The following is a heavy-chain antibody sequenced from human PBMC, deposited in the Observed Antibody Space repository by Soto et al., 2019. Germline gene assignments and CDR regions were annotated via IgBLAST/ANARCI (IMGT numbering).Heavy chain of an antibody. J-gene: IGHJ4*02. CDR1: GFTFSTYG. V-gene: IGHV3-30*18. D-gene: IGHD4-17*01. CDR2: ISYDGGYK. CDR3: AKAFPPYGDSIFDY. Sequence: QVHLVESGGGVVQPGRSLRLSCAASGFTFSTYGMHWVRQAPGKGLEWVAVISYDGGYKFSADSVKGRFTISRDNSKNTLYLQMNSLRAEETAVYYCAKAFPPYGDSIFDYWGQGTLVTVSS.